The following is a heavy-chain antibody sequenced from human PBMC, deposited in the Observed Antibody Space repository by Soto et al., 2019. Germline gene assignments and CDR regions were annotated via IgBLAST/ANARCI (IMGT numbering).Heavy chain of an antibody. J-gene: IGHJ3*02. CDR3: AKILGLYDSSGYYSRSDAFDI. D-gene: IGHD3-22*01. V-gene: IGHV3-23*01. CDR2: IGGSGGDT. CDR1: GFTFSIYA. Sequence: EGQLLESGGGLVHPGGSLRLSCAASGFTFSIYAMSWVRQAPGKGLEWVSTIGGSGGDTTYADFVRGRFTVSRDNSRNTLYLQMNSLRAEDTAVYYCAKILGLYDSSGYYSRSDAFDIWGQGTMVTVSS.